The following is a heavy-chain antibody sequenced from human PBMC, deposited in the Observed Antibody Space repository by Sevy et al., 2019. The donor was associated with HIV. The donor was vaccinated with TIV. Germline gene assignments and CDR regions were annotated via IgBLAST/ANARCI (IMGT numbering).Heavy chain of an antibody. CDR3: ARDRLEAIYYFDY. V-gene: IGHV3-21*01. D-gene: IGHD1-1*01. CDR2: ISSSSSYI. Sequence: GGSLRLSCAASGFTFSSYSMNWVRQAPGKGLEWVSSISSSSSYIYYGDSVKGRFTISRGKAKNYLYLQMNSLRAEDTAVYYCARDRLEAIYYFDYWGQGTLVTVSS. J-gene: IGHJ4*02. CDR1: GFTFSSYS.